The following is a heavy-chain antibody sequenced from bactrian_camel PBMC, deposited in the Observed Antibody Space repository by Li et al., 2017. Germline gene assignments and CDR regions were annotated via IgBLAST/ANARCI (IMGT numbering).Heavy chain of an antibody. CDR2: IDSYGDT. CDR1: GNDYGKHC. D-gene: IGHD1*01. J-gene: IGHJ4*01. V-gene: IGHV3S53*01. CDR3: QTGIGSLSCRGL. Sequence: HVQLVESGGGSVQAGESLKLSCTWSGNDYGKHCMGWFRQAPGKEHDQIPQNREGLASIDSYGDTHYSDLVKGRFSISKDKAEDTVYLQMNSLKPEDTAMYFCQTGIGSLSCRGLWGQGTQVTV.